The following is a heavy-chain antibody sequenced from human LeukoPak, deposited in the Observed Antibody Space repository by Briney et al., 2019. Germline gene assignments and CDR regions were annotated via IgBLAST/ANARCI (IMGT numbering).Heavy chain of an antibody. V-gene: IGHV4-34*01. Sequence: PSETLSLTCAVYGGSFSGYYWSWIRQPPGKGLEWIGEINHSGSTNYNPSLKSRVTISVDTSKNQSSLKLSSVTAADTAVYYCARDGGRMYGIDYWGQGTLVTVSS. J-gene: IGHJ4*02. CDR2: INHSGST. CDR1: GGSFSGYY. D-gene: IGHD2-8*01. CDR3: ARDGGRMYGIDY.